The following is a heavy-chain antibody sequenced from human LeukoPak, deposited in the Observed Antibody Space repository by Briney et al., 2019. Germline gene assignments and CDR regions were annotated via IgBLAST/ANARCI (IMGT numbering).Heavy chain of an antibody. Sequence: SETLSLTCAVYGGSFNGYYWSWIRQPPGKGLEWIGEINHSGRTNYNPSLKSRVTISVDTSKNQFSLKLSSVTAADTAVYYCARATYYYGSGSNYYYYMDVWGKGTTVTVSS. CDR3: ARATYYYGSGSNYYYYMDV. V-gene: IGHV4-34*01. J-gene: IGHJ6*03. CDR1: GGSFNGYY. D-gene: IGHD3-10*01. CDR2: INHSGRT.